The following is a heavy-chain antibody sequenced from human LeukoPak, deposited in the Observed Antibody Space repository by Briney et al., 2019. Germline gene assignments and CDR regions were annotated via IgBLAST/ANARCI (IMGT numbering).Heavy chain of an antibody. D-gene: IGHD3-3*01. Sequence: ASVKVSCKASGYTFTSYYMHWVRQAPGQGLEWMGIINPSGGSTSYAQKFQGRVTMTRDTSTSTVYMELSSLRSEDTAVYYCARAGGYDFWSGTRYYFDYWGQGTLVTVSS. CDR1: GYTFTSYY. CDR2: INPSGGST. CDR3: ARAGGYDFWSGTRYYFDY. V-gene: IGHV1-46*01. J-gene: IGHJ4*02.